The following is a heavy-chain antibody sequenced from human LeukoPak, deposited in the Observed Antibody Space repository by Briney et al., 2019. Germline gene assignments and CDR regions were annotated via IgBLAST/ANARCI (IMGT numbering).Heavy chain of an antibody. J-gene: IGHJ4*02. Sequence: SETLSLTCTVSGGSISSSSYYWGWIRQPPGKGLEWIGSIHYSGSTYYNPSLKSRVTISVDTSKNQFSLKLSSVTAADTAVYYCGGSTVTTDLDYWGQGTLVTVSS. CDR3: GGSTVTTDLDY. CDR1: GGSISSSSYY. CDR2: IHYSGST. D-gene: IGHD4-17*01. V-gene: IGHV4-39*07.